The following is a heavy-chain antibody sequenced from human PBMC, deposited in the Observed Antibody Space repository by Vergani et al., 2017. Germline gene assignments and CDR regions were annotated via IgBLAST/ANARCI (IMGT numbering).Heavy chain of an antibody. J-gene: IGHJ4*02. CDR1: GFSFGDYA. D-gene: IGHD5-18*01. V-gene: IGHV3-49*04. Sequence: EVQLVESGGGLVPPGRSLRLSCAASGFSFGDYAMTWVRQAPGKGLEWVAFIRNKADGGTTEYAASVKGRFTISRDDSKRLAYLQLSGLKTGDTAVYFCXRGRGYSFGYSDYWGQGTLVTVSS. CDR2: IRNKADGGTT. CDR3: XRGRGYSFGYSDY.